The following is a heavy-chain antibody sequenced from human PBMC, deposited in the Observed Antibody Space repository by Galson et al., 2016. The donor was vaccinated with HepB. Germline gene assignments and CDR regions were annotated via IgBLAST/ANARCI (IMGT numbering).Heavy chain of an antibody. J-gene: IGHJ4*02. D-gene: IGHD4-23*01. CDR1: GFTFSSYW. Sequence: SLRLSCAASGFTFSSYWMSWVRQAPGKGLEWVANIKQDGSEKSYVDSVKGRFTISRDNAKNSLYLQMNSPRVEDTAVYYCAREGSGGFDYWGQGTLVTVSS. CDR3: AREGSGGFDY. CDR2: IKQDGSEK. V-gene: IGHV3-7*01.